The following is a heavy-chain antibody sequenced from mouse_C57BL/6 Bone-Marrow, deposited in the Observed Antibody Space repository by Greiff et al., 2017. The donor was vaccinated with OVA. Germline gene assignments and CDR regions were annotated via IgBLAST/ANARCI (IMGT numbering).Heavy chain of an antibody. D-gene: IGHD1-1*02. V-gene: IGHV1-42*01. CDR3: ARWYYGDY. Sequence: VQLQQSGPELVKPGASVKISCKASGYSFPGYYMNWVKQSPEKSLEWIGEINPSTGGTTYNQKFKAKATLTVDKSSSTAYMQLKSLTSEDSAVYYCARWYYGDYWGQGTTLTVSS. CDR2: INPSTGGT. CDR1: GYSFPGYY. J-gene: IGHJ2*01.